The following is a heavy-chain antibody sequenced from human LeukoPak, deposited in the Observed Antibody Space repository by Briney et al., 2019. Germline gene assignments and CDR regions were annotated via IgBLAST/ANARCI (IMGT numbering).Heavy chain of an antibody. V-gene: IGHV4-39*07. CDR1: GGSIIIDNYY. Sequence: ASETLSLTCTVSGGSIIIDNYYWAWIRQPPGKGLEWIGSIHYSGDAYYNPSLKSRVTISVDTSNNQFSLKLNSVTAADTAMYYCARDEFGDFQGFDYWGQGTRVTVSS. J-gene: IGHJ4*02. CDR3: ARDEFGDFQGFDY. CDR2: IHYSGDA. D-gene: IGHD4-17*01.